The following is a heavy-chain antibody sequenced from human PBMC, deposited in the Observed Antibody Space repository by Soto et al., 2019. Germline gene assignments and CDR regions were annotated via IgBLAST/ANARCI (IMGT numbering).Heavy chain of an antibody. CDR1: GYTFTSYG. CDR2: ISAYNGNT. V-gene: IGHV1-18*01. D-gene: IGHD5-12*01. CDR3: ARQNIVATIHDAFDI. Sequence: ASVKVSCKASGYTFTSYGISWVRQAPGQGLEWMGWISAYNGNTNYAQKLQGRVTMTTDTSTSTAYMELRSLRSDDTAVYYCARQNIVATIHDAFDIWGQGTMVTVSS. J-gene: IGHJ3*02.